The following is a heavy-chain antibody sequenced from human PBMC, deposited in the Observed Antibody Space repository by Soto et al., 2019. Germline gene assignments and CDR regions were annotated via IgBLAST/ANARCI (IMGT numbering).Heavy chain of an antibody. CDR2: INHSGST. CDR1: GGSFSGYY. D-gene: IGHD3-3*01. Sequence: QVQLQQWGAGLLKPSETLSLTCAVYGGSFSGYYWSWIRQPPGKGLEWIGEINHSGSTNYNPSLKSRVTISVDTSKNQFSLKLSSVTAADTAVYYCARQDDSWSGYSVNWGQGTLVTVSS. V-gene: IGHV4-34*01. CDR3: ARQDDSWSGYSVN. J-gene: IGHJ4*02.